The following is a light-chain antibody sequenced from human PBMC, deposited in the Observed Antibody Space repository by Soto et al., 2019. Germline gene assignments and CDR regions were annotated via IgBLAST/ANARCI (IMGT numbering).Light chain of an antibody. CDR2: EVT. V-gene: IGLV2-23*02. J-gene: IGLJ1*01. CDR1: TSDVGTYNL. Sequence: QSALTQPASVSGSPGQSITISCTGTTSDVGTYNLVSWYQHHPGKAPQLIIFEVTKRPSGVSDRFSGSKSGNTASLTISGLLGEDEADYYCCSFAGPSPPTSVFGTGTKVTVL. CDR3: CSFAGPSPPTSV.